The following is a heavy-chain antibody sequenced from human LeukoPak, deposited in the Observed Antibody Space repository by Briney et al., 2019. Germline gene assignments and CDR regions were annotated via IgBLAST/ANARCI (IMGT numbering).Heavy chain of an antibody. Sequence: TGGSLRLSCAASGFTFSSYGMHWVRQAPGKGLEWVAVISYDGSNKYYADSVKGRFTISRDNSKNTLYLQMNSLRAEDTAVYYCAKDGEFHFDYWGQGTLVTVSS. J-gene: IGHJ4*02. CDR1: GFTFSSYG. CDR2: ISYDGSNK. V-gene: IGHV3-30*18. D-gene: IGHD3-10*01. CDR3: AKDGEFHFDY.